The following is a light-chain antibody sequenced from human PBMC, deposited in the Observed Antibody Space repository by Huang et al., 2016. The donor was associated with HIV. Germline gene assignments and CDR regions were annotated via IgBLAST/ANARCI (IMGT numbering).Light chain of an antibody. V-gene: IGKV1-39*01. J-gene: IGKJ2*01. CDR2: AAS. CDR1: QSISSY. Sequence: DIQMTQSPSSLAASVGDRVTITCRASQSISSYLGWYQQKPGEAPRLLIYAASTLHSGVSSRISGSGSGTEFTLTISSLQPEDFATYYCQQSYSTPYTFGQGTKLEIK. CDR3: QQSYSTPYT.